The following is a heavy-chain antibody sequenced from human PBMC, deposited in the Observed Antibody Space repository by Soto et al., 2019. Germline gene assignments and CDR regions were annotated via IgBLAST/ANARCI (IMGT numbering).Heavy chain of an antibody. Sequence: GGSLRLSCAASGFTFSSYAMSWVRQAPGKGLEWVSSISGSSSYIYYADSVKGRFTISRDNAKNSLYLQMNSLRAEDTAVYYCARELRYPQHNWFDPWGQGTLVTVSS. CDR1: GFTFSSYA. J-gene: IGHJ5*02. D-gene: IGHD4-17*01. CDR3: ARELRYPQHNWFDP. V-gene: IGHV3-21*01. CDR2: ISGSSSYI.